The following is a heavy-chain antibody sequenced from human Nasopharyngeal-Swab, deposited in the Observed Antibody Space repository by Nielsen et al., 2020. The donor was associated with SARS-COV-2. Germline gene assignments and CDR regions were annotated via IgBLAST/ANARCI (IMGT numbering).Heavy chain of an antibody. CDR2: INHSGST. Sequence: SDTLYLTCAVYGGSFSGYYWSWIRQPPGKGLEWIGEINHSGSTNYNPSLKSRVTISVVTSKNQFSLKLSSVTAADTAVYYCARSVFRWYFDLWGRGTLVTVSS. CDR3: ARSVFRWYFDL. CDR1: GGSFSGYY. V-gene: IGHV4-34*01. J-gene: IGHJ2*01.